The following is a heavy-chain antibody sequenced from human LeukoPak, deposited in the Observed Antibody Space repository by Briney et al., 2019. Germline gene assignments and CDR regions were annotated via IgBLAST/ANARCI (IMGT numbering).Heavy chain of an antibody. CDR2: INHSGST. CDR3: ARGHRITMVRGVIIGGKYNWFDP. Sequence: SETLSLTCAVYGGSFSGYYWSWIRQPPGKGLEWIGEINHSGSTNYNPSLKSRVTISVDTSKNQFSLKLSSVTAADTAVYYCARGHRITMVRGVIIGGKYNWFDPWGQGTLVTVSS. J-gene: IGHJ5*02. CDR1: GGSFSGYY. D-gene: IGHD3-10*01. V-gene: IGHV4-34*01.